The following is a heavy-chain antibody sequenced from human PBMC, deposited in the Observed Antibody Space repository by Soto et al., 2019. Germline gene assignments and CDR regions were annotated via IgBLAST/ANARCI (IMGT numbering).Heavy chain of an antibody. D-gene: IGHD1-26*01. CDR2: MYYGGIT. J-gene: IGHJ2*01. CDR1: GFSVSNTH. CDR3: ARAPGGSHWIYWYFDL. Sequence: GGSLRLSCAVSGFSVSNTHMAWVRQAPGKGLEWVSLMYYGGITYFTDSVEGRFTISRDNSKNTVYLQMHSLRAEDTAQYYCARAPGGSHWIYWYFDLWGPGTLITVSS. V-gene: IGHV3-53*01.